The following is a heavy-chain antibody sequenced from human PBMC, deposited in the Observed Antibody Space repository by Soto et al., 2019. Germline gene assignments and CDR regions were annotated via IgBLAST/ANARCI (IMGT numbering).Heavy chain of an antibody. Sequence: QVHLVQSGAEVKKPGASVKVSCKASGYTFTSYGITWVRQAPGQGLEWMGWISAHNGNTDYAQKLQGRVIVTRDTSTSAAYMELRSLRSDDTAVYYCARGRYGDYWGQGALFTVSS. CDR2: ISAHNGNT. CDR3: ARGRYGDY. V-gene: IGHV1-18*01. J-gene: IGHJ4*02. D-gene: IGHD1-1*01. CDR1: GYTFTSYG.